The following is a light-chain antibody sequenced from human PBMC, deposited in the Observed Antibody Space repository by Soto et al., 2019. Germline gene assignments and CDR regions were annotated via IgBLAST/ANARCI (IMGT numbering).Light chain of an antibody. CDR2: DAS. CDR1: QDISNY. J-gene: IGKJ2*01. Sequence: DIQMTQSPSSLSASVGDRVTITCQASQDISNYLNWYQQKPGKAPKLLIYDASNLETGVPSRFSGSGSGTDLTFTITSLQPEDIETYYCQQNDNLLSIFGQGTKREIK. CDR3: QQNDNLLSI. V-gene: IGKV1-33*01.